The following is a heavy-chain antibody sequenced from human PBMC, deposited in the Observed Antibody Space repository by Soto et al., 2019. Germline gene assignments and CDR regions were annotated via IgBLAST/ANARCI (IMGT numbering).Heavy chain of an antibody. D-gene: IGHD1-26*01. CDR2: ISRSSRHI. CDR3: ARDPSDLWEPDQYFPH. CDR1: GFTFSSYS. V-gene: IGHV3-21*01. J-gene: IGHJ1*01. Sequence: EVQLVESGGGLGKPGGSLTLSCAASGFTFSSYSMNWVRQAPGKGLAWVSSISRSSRHIYYADSVKGRFTISRDNAKNSLYLQMNSLRAEDTAMYFCARDPSDLWEPDQYFPHWGQGTLVAVAS.